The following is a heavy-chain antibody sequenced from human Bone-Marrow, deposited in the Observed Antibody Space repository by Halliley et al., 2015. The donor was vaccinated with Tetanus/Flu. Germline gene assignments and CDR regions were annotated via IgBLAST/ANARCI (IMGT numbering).Heavy chain of an antibody. CDR1: GGSLSTYY. D-gene: IGHD3-22*01. CDR3: ARHYDSRGYSLDY. Sequence: TLSLTCTVSGGSLSTYYWSWIRQPPGKGLEWIGYIYYSGTTNYNPSLQTRVSISLDTSKKQFSLKLDSVTAADTAMYYCARHYDSRGYSLDYWGQGTPVTVSS. V-gene: IGHV4-59*08. CDR2: IYYSGTT. J-gene: IGHJ4*02.